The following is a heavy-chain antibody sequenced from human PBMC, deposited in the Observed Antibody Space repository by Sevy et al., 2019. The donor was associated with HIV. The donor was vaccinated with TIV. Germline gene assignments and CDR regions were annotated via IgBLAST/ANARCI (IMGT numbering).Heavy chain of an antibody. Sequence: ASVKVSCKASGYTFTGYYMHWVRQAPGQGLEWMGWINPNSGGTNYAQKFQGRVTMTRDTSISTAYMELSRLRSDDTDVYYCARGYSSGWSGPYYFDYWGQGTLVTDSS. CDR2: INPNSGGT. V-gene: IGHV1-2*02. CDR1: GYTFTGYY. J-gene: IGHJ4*02. CDR3: ARGYSSGWSGPYYFDY. D-gene: IGHD6-19*01.